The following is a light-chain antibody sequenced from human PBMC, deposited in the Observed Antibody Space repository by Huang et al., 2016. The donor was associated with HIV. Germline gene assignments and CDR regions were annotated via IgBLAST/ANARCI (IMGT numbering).Light chain of an antibody. V-gene: IGKV3-11*01. Sequence: EIVLTQAPATLSLSPGEGASLSCRASQSVSRYVAWYQQKPGQAPRLLIYDGSDRASGIPARFSGSGSGTDFTLTISSLEPEDFAVYYCQQRSNWGGAFGPGTKVEI. J-gene: IGKJ3*01. CDR3: QQRSNWGGA. CDR1: QSVSRY. CDR2: DGS.